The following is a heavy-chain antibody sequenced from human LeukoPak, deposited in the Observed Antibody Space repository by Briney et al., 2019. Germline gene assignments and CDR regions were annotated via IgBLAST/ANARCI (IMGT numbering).Heavy chain of an antibody. CDR3: AYCSSTSCYKGGIDY. V-gene: IGHV4-59*01. J-gene: IGHJ4*02. D-gene: IGHD2-2*02. CDR2: IYYSGST. CDR1: GGSISSYY. Sequence: PSETLSLTCTVSGGSISSYYWSWIRQPPGKGLEWIGYIYYSGSTNYNPSLKSRVTISVDTSKNQFSLKLSSVTAADTAVYYCAYCSSTSCYKGGIDYWGQGTLVTVSS.